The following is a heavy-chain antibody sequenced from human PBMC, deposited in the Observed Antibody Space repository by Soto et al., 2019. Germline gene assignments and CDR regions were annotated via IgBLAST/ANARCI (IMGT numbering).Heavy chain of an antibody. Sequence: GESLKISCKGSGYSFTSYWIGWVRQMPGKGLEWMGIIYPGDSDTRYSPSFQGQVTISADKSISTAYLQWSSLKASDTAMYYCAILPPYYDFWSGYWDPNYYYYGMDVWGQGTTVTVSS. CDR3: AILPPYYDFWSGYWDPNYYYYGMDV. CDR1: GYSFTSYW. D-gene: IGHD3-3*01. CDR2: IYPGDSDT. V-gene: IGHV5-51*01. J-gene: IGHJ6*02.